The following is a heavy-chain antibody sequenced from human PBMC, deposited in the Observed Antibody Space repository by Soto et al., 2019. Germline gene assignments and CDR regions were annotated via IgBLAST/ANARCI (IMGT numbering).Heavy chain of an antibody. D-gene: IGHD2-2*01. CDR2: ISKSDYT. CDR3: AREDSIIIPAVSDF. V-gene: IGHV3-21*06. J-gene: IGHJ4*02. CDR1: GFAFNNYG. Sequence: PGWSLRLSCTVSGFAFNNYGINWVRQAPGKGLEWVSSISKSDYTYYSDSVKGRFTISRDNAKNSVSLQMNTLRVEDTAVYYCAREDSIIIPAVSDFWGQGTLVTASS.